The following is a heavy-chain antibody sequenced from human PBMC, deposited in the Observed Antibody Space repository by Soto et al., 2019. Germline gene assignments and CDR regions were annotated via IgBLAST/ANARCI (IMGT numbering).Heavy chain of an antibody. CDR3: ASLGVGDWANYYYYYGMDV. J-gene: IGHJ6*02. Sequence: DVQLVESGGGLVKPGGSPRLSCAATGFTFSSYWVHWVRQVPGKGLVWVSRINTDGRTTDYADSVKGRFTISRDNSKNTLFLQMNSLRAEDTAVYYCASLGVGDWANYYYYYGMDVWGQGTTVTVSS. CDR1: GFTFSSYW. V-gene: IGHV3-74*01. D-gene: IGHD2-21*02. CDR2: INTDGRTT.